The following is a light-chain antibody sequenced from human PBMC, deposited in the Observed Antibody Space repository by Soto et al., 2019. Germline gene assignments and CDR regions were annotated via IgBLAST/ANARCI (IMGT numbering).Light chain of an antibody. CDR2: KAS. J-gene: IGKJ1*01. CDR3: QQYGSSPST. V-gene: IGKV1-5*03. CDR1: QTISSW. Sequence: IQMTQSPSTLSGSVGDRVTITCRASQTISSWVAWYQQKPGKAPKLLIYKASTLKSGVPSRFSGSGSGTEFTLTISRLEPEDFAVYYCQQYGSSPSTFGQGTKVDIK.